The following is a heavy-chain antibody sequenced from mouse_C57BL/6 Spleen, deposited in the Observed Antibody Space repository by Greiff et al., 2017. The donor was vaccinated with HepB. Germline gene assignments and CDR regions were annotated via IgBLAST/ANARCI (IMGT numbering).Heavy chain of an antibody. D-gene: IGHD1-1*01. CDR1: GYTFTDYY. Sequence: EVKLVESGPVLVKPGASVKMSCKASGYTFTDYYMNWVKQSHGKSLEWIGVINPYNGGTSYNQKFKGKPTLTVDKSSSTAYMELNSLTSEDSAVYYCARYGNYGSIGYFDVWGTGTTVTVSS. CDR3: ARYGNYGSIGYFDV. CDR2: INPYNGGT. J-gene: IGHJ1*03. V-gene: IGHV1-19*01.